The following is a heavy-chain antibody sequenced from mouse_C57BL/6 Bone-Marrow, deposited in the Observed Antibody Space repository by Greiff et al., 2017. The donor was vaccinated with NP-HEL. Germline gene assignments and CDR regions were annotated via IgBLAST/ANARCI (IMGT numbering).Heavy chain of an antibody. CDR2: IWSGGST. CDR1: GFSLTSYG. D-gene: IGHD1-1*01. CDR3: ARNRFTTVGNFFDY. Sequence: QVQLKESGPGLVQPSQSLSITCTVSGFSLTSYGVHWVRQSPGKGLEWLGVIWSGGSTDYNAAFISRLSISKDNSKSQVFFKMNSLQADDTAIYYCARNRFTTVGNFFDYWGQGTTLTVSS. V-gene: IGHV2-2*01. J-gene: IGHJ2*01.